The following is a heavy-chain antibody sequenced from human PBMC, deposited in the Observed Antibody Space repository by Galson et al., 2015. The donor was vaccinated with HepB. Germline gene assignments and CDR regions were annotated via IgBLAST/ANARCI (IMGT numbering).Heavy chain of an antibody. CDR3: AKDRGGQRGVFFDY. Sequence: LRLSCAASGFTFSSYAMSWVRQAPGKGLEWVSAISGSGGSTYYADSVKGRFTISRDNSKNTLYLQMNSLRAEDTAVYYCAKDRGGQRGVFFDYWGQGTLVTVSS. CDR1: GFTFSSYA. J-gene: IGHJ4*02. CDR2: ISGSGGST. V-gene: IGHV3-23*01. D-gene: IGHD6-25*01.